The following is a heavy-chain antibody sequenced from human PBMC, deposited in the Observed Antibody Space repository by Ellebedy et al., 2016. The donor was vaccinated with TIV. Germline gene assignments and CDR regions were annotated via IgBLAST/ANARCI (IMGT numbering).Heavy chain of an antibody. CDR3: ARGRDHLPN. CDR1: GGSITSYF. D-gene: IGHD1-14*01. Sequence: MPSETLSLTCRVHGGSITSYFWTWIRQPPGKGLEWFAYRHHLGEIDYNPSLNSRVTISLDTSRNQFSLTMNSVSASDTAVYYCARGRDHLPNWGQGTLVTVSS. V-gene: IGHV4-59*01. CDR2: RHHLGEI. J-gene: IGHJ4*02.